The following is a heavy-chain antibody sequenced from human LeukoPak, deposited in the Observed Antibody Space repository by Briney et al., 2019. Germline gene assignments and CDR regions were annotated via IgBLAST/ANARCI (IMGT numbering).Heavy chain of an antibody. CDR1: AGSINSYY. Sequence: PSETLSLTCSVSAGSINSYYWGWVRQPSGKGQECIRRIYTIGTTHYNPSLKSRLTMSIDTSKNQFSLKLRSVTAADTAVYYCGRQGYTASYYFVDYWSQGTLITVSS. CDR2: IYTIGTT. J-gene: IGHJ4*02. D-gene: IGHD3-10*01. CDR3: GRQGYTASYYFVDY. V-gene: IGHV4-4*07.